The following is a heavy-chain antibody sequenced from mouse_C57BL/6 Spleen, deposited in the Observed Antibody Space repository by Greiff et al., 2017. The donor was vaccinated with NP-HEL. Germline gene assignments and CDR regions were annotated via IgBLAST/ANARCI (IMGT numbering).Heavy chain of an antibody. CDR3: ARGAQLVFDY. Sequence: QVQLKESGAELARPGASVKLSCKASGYTFTSYGISWVKQRTGQGLEWIGEIYPRSGNTYYNEKFKGKATLTADKSSSTAYMELRSLTSEDSAVYFCARGAQLVFDYWGQGTTLTVSS. CDR2: IYPRSGNT. D-gene: IGHD4-1*02. CDR1: GYTFTSYG. V-gene: IGHV1-81*01. J-gene: IGHJ2*01.